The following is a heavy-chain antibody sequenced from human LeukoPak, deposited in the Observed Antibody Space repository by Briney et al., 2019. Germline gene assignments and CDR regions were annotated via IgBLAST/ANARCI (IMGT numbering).Heavy chain of an antibody. J-gene: IGHJ4*02. CDR1: GFSLSNHG. CDR3: AKDSPVATY. D-gene: IGHD4-23*01. V-gene: IGHV3-23*01. CDR2: ISAVVTST. Sequence: PGGSLRLSCAASGFSLSNHGMTWIRQAPGKGLEWVSAISAVVTSTYYSDSVKGRFTISRDNSKNTLYLQMNSLRVDDTAVYYCAKDSPVATYWGQGTLVTVSS.